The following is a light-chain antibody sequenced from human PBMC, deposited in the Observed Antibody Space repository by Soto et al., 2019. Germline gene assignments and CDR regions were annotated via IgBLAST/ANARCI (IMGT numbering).Light chain of an antibody. CDR1: QSVSSSY. CDR3: QHRSNWPPIT. J-gene: IGKJ5*01. V-gene: IGKV3D-20*02. CDR2: GAS. Sequence: EIVLTQSPGTLSLSPGDRGTLSCRASQSVSSSYLAWYQQKPGQAPRLLIYGASNRATGIPARFSGSGSGTDFTLTISRLEPEDFAVYYCQHRSNWPPITFGQGTRLEIK.